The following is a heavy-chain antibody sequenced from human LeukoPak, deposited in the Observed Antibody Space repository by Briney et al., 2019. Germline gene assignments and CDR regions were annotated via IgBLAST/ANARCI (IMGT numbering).Heavy chain of an antibody. CDR1: GGSISSYY. Sequence: PSETLSLTCTVSGGSISSYYWSWIPQPAGKGLEWIGRIYSTGSTNYNPSLKRRVTRSVDTSKNQFSLRLRSVTAADTAVYYCARQIASAGTAGFDFWGQGALVTVSS. CDR3: ARQIASAGTAGFDF. D-gene: IGHD6-13*01. J-gene: IGHJ4*02. V-gene: IGHV4-4*07. CDR2: IYSTGST.